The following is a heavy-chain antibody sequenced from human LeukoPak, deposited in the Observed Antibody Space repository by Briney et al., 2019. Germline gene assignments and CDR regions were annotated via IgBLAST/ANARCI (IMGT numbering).Heavy chain of an antibody. J-gene: IGHJ3*02. Sequence: PSETLSLTCTVSGGSISSYYWSWIRQPPGKGLEWIGYIYYSGSTNYNPSLKSRVTISTDMSKNQFSLRLTSVTAADTAVYYCARVGGAPLGAFDIWGQGTMVTVSS. CDR3: ARVGGAPLGAFDI. V-gene: IGHV4-59*01. CDR1: GGSISSYY. D-gene: IGHD3-16*01. CDR2: IYYSGST.